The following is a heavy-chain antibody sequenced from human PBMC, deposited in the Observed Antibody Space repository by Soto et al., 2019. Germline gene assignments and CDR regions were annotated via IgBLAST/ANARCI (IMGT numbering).Heavy chain of an antibody. Sequence: GASVKVSCKASGYTFTSYGISWVRQAPGQGLEWMGWISAYNGNTNYAQKLRGRVTMATDTSTSTAYMELRSLRSDDTAVYYCARDEGANIVVVVADTRFDYWGQGTLVTVSS. D-gene: IGHD2-15*01. J-gene: IGHJ4*02. CDR1: GYTFTSYG. CDR3: ARDEGANIVVVVADTRFDY. CDR2: ISAYNGNT. V-gene: IGHV1-18*04.